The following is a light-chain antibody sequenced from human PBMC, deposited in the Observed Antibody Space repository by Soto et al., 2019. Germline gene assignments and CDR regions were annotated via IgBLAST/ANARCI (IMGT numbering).Light chain of an antibody. J-gene: IGKJ1*01. CDR2: GAS. CDR3: QQYGSFWT. Sequence: EIVLTQSPGPLSLSPGSSVPITCRASQSVSSSYLAWYQQKPGQAPRLLIYGASSRATGIPDRFSGSGSGTDFTLTISRLEPEDFAVYYCQQYGSFWTFGQGTKVDNK. V-gene: IGKV3-20*01. CDR1: QSVSSSY.